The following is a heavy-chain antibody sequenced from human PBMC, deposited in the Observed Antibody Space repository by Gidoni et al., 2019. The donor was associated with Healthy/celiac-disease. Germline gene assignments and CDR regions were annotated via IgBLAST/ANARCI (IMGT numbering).Heavy chain of an antibody. CDR3: ARLSATAALDY. CDR1: GGYLSGNY. J-gene: IGHJ4*02. CDR2: INHSGST. V-gene: IGHV4-34*01. Sequence: QVQLQQWGAGLLKPSEALSLTCGVYGGYLSGNYWSWIRQPPGKGLEWIGEINHSGSTNYNPSLKSRVTISVDTSQNQFSLKMSSVTAADTAAYFCARLSATAALDYWGQGTLVTVST. D-gene: IGHD2-15*01.